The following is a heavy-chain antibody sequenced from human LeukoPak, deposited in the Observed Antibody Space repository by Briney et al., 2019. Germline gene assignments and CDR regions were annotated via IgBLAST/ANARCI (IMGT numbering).Heavy chain of an antibody. J-gene: IGHJ4*02. V-gene: IGHV4-30-4*08. Sequence: SETLSLTCAVYGGSFSGYYWSWIRQPPGKGLEWIGYIYYSGSTYYNPSLKSRVTISVDTSKNQFSLKLSSVTAADTAVYYCARDHAPAERMAALYYFDYWGQGTLVTVSS. CDR2: IYYSGST. CDR1: GGSFSGYY. CDR3: ARDHAPAERMAALYYFDY. D-gene: IGHD2-8*01.